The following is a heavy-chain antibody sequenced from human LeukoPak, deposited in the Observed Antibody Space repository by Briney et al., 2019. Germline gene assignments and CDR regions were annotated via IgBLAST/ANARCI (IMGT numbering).Heavy chain of an antibody. CDR3: ARLGDEIAVSGLKYYHYSHTDV. D-gene: IGHD6-19*01. CDR1: GGSIRGFY. CDR2: IYYSGTT. V-gene: IGHV4-59*01. J-gene: IGHJ6*03. Sequence: SETLSLTCTVSGGSIRGFYWTWIRQPPGKGLEWIGYIYYSGTTKYSPSLRGRVSMSVDTSRSQFSLNLTSVTPADTAVYYCARLGDEIAVSGLKYYHYSHTDVWGSGTTVAVSS.